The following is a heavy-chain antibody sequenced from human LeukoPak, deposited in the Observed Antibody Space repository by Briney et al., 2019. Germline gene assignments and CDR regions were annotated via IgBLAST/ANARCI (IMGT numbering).Heavy chain of an antibody. V-gene: IGHV3-7*01. J-gene: IGHJ3*02. D-gene: IGHD3-16*01. CDR1: GFTFSSYA. Sequence: GGSLRLSCAASGFTFSSYAMSWVRQAPGKGLEWVANIKQDGSEKYYVDSVKGRFTISRDNAKNSLYLQMNSLRAEDTAVYYCARDWGSAFDIWGQGTMVTVSS. CDR2: IKQDGSEK. CDR3: ARDWGSAFDI.